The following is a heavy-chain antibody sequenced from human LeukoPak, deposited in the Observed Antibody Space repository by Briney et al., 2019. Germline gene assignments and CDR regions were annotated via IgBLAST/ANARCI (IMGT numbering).Heavy chain of an antibody. CDR1: GFTFDDYA. Sequence: GGSLRLSCAASGFTFDDYAMHWVRQAPGKGLEWVSGISWNRGSIGYADSVKGRFTISRDNAKNSLYLQMNSLRAEDTALYYCAKLWSYYYDSSGSFDYWGQGTLVTVSS. D-gene: IGHD3-22*01. CDR2: ISWNRGSI. V-gene: IGHV3-9*01. J-gene: IGHJ4*02. CDR3: AKLWSYYYDSSGSFDY.